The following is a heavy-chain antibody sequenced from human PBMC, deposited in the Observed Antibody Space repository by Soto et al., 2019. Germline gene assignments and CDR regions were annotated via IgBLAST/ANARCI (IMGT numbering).Heavy chain of an antibody. J-gene: IGHJ4*02. Sequence: QVQLVESGGGVVQPGRSLKLSCAASGFTFSSYAMHWVRQAPGKGLEWVAVISYDGSNKYYADSVKGRFTISRDNSKNTLDVQKNSLRAEDTAVYYCARDMSPYSVGWDTRHFDYWGQGTLVTVSS. CDR2: ISYDGSNK. CDR3: ARDMSPYSVGWDTRHFDY. V-gene: IGHV3-30-3*01. D-gene: IGHD6-19*01. CDR1: GFTFSSYA.